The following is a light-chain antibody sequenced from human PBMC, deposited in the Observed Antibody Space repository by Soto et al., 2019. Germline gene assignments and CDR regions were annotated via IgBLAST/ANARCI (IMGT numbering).Light chain of an antibody. CDR3: CSYAGSSTV. CDR2: EGS. CDR1: SSDVGSYNL. J-gene: IGLJ2*01. V-gene: IGLV2-23*01. Sequence: QSVLTQPASVSGSPGQSITISCTGTSSDVGSYNLVSWYQQHSGKAPKLMIYEGSKRPSGVSNRFSGSKSGNTASLTISGLQAEEEADYYCCSYAGSSTVFGGGTKLTVL.